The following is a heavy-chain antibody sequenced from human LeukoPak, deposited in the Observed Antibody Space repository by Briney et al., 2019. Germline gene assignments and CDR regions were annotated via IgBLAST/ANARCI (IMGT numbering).Heavy chain of an antibody. CDR2: IYYSGST. Sequence: PSETLSLTCTVSGGSISSGGYYWSWIRQHPGKGLEWIGYIYYSGSTYYNPSLKSRVTISVDTSKNQFSLKLSSVTAADTAVYYCASGGVTAIPDSYDYYYYYGMDVWGQGTTVTVSS. V-gene: IGHV4-31*03. CDR3: ASGGVTAIPDSYDYYYYYGMDV. J-gene: IGHJ6*02. CDR1: GGSISSGGYY. D-gene: IGHD2-21*02.